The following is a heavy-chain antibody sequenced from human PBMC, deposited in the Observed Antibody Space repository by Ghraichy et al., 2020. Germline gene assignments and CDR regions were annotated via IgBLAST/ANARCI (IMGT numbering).Heavy chain of an antibody. V-gene: IGHV4-39*01. CDR1: GGSISSSSYY. CDR3: AGGSVGGQQLVWSYYYYYMDV. CDR2: IYYSGST. D-gene: IGHD6-13*01. J-gene: IGHJ6*03. Sequence: SETLSLTCTVSGGSISSSSYYWGWIRQPPGKGLEWIGSIYYSGSTYYNPSLKSRVTISVDTSKNQFSLKLSSVTAADTAVYYCAGGSVGGQQLVWSYYYYYMDVWGKGTTVTVSS.